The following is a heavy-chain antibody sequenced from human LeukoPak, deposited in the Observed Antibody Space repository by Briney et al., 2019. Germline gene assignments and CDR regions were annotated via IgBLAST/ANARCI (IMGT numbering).Heavy chain of an antibody. Sequence: SETLSLTCTVSGGSISSGSYYWSWIRQPPGKGLEWIGYIHYSGSTNYNPSLKSRVTISEDTSKNQFSLKLSSVTAADTAVYYCARRSNRFDPWGQGTLVTVSS. V-gene: IGHV4-61*01. CDR2: IHYSGST. CDR3: ARRSNRFDP. J-gene: IGHJ5*02. CDR1: GGSISSGSYY.